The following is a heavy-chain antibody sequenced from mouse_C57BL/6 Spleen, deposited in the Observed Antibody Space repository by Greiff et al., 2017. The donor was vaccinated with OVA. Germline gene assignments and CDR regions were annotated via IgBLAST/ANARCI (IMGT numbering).Heavy chain of an antibody. V-gene: IGHV1-26*01. CDR2: INPNNGGT. CDR1: GYTFTDYY. CDR3: ARRGFKNHYSKYYYAMDY. D-gene: IGHD2-5*01. Sequence: EVQLQQSGPELVKPGASVKISCKASGYTFTDYYMNWVKQSPGKSLEWIGDINPNNGGTSYNQKFKGKATLTVDKSSSTAYMELRSLTSEDSAVYYCARRGFKNHYSKYYYAMDYWGQGTSVTVSS. J-gene: IGHJ4*01.